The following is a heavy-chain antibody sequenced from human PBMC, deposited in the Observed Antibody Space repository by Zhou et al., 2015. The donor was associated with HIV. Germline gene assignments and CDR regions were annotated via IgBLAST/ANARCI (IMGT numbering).Heavy chain of an antibody. J-gene: IGHJ6*04. D-gene: IGHD3-3*01. CDR2: INPNSGGT. V-gene: IGHV1-2*02. CDR1: GYTFTGYY. CDR3: ARESYVLRFLEHHDPPPPTYYYVWTS. Sequence: QVQLVQSGAEVKKPGASVKVSCKASGYTFTGYYMHWVRQAPGQGLEWMGWINPNSGGTNYAQKFQGRVTMTRDTSISTAYMELSRLRSDDTAVYYCARESYVLRFLEHHDPPPPTYYYVWTSGPKDRRSPSPQ.